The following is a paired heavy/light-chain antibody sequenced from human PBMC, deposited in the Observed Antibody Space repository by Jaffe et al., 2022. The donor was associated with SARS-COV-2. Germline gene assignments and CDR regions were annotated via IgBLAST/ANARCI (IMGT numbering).Light chain of an antibody. J-gene: IGKJ1*01. Sequence: DIQMTQSPSSLSASVGDRVTISCRASQGITNRLAWFQQKPGKVPQSLIYAASSLQSGVPSKFSGSGSGTDFTLTISSLQPEDFATYYCQQYYSYPWTFGQGTKVEIK. CDR1: QGITNR. CDR2: AAS. V-gene: IGKV1-16*02. CDR3: QQYYSYPWT.
Heavy chain of an antibody. CDR1: GYIFSTYG. D-gene: IGHD6-19*01. CDR2: IDTGNGNT. J-gene: IGHJ4*02. CDR3: ARGAVAGVIAY. Sequence: QVQLVQSGAEVKKPGASVQVSCRASGYIFSTYGIHWVRQAPGQRLEWMGWIDTGNGNTKYSQKFQGRLTITRDTSASTAYMELNSLTSEDTAVYHCARGAVAGVIAYWGQGTLVTVSS. V-gene: IGHV1-3*04.